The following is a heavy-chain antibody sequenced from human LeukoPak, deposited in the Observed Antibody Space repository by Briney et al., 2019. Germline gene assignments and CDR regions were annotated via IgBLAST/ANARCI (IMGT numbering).Heavy chain of an antibody. V-gene: IGHV1-18*01. J-gene: IGHJ4*02. CDR3: ARDVNDNIGSSDY. Sequence: ASVKVSCKASGYTFTSCAISWVRQAPGQGLEWMGWINSHNGNTNYAQKLQGRVTMTTDTSTSTAYMELRSLRSDDTAVYYCARDVNDNIGSSDYWGQGTLVTVSS. CDR1: GYTFTSCA. D-gene: IGHD3-22*01. CDR2: INSHNGNT.